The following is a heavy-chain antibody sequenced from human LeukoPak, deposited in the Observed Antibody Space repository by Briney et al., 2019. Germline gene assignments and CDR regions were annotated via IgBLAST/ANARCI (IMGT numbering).Heavy chain of an antibody. D-gene: IGHD3-22*01. CDR2: ISSSSSYI. Sequence: ETLSLTCTVSGGSISSYYWSWIRQPPGKGLEWVSSISSSSSYIYYADSVKGRFTISRDNAKKSLYLQMNSLRAEDTAVYYCARTYYYDSSGYREDWFDPWGQGTLVTVSS. J-gene: IGHJ5*02. CDR3: ARTYYYDSSGYREDWFDP. CDR1: GGSISSYY. V-gene: IGHV3-21*01.